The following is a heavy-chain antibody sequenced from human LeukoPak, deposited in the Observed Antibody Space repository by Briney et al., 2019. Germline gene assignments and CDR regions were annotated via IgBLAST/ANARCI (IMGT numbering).Heavy chain of an antibody. Sequence: PSETLSLTCTVSGGSISSYYWSWIRQPPGKGLEWIGYIYYSGSTNYNPSLKSRVTISVDTSKNQFSLKLSSVTAASTAVYYCARVESGSRWSGYSRAQYYFDYWGQGTLVTVSS. D-gene: IGHD3-3*01. CDR2: IYYSGST. V-gene: IGHV4-59*01. CDR3: ARVESGSRWSGYSRAQYYFDY. J-gene: IGHJ4*02. CDR1: GGSISSYY.